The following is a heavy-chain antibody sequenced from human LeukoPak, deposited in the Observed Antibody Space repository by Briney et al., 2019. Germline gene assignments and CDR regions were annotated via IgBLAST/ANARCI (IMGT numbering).Heavy chain of an antibody. J-gene: IGHJ4*02. V-gene: IGHV3-23*01. CDR3: AKFRHDSSGYPYYFDY. D-gene: IGHD3-22*01. CDR2: ISGSGGST. CDR1: GFTFSSYA. Sequence: GGSLRLSCAASGFTFSSYAMSWVRQAPGKGLEWVSAISGSGGSTYYADSVKGRFTISRDNSKSTLYLQMNSLRAEDTAVYYCAKFRHDSSGYPYYFDYWGQGTLVTVSS.